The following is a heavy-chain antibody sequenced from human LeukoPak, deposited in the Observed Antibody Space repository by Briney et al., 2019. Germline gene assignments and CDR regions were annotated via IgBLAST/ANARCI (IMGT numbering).Heavy chain of an antibody. Sequence: SETLSLTCTVSAGSISSSSYYWGWIRQPPGKGLEWIGSIYYSGSTYYNPSLKSRVTISVDTSKNQFSLKLSSVTAADTAVYYCARHPLAITMTSFDPWGQGTLVTVSS. J-gene: IGHJ5*02. D-gene: IGHD3-22*01. CDR3: ARHPLAITMTSFDP. CDR1: AGSISSSSYY. V-gene: IGHV4-39*01. CDR2: IYYSGST.